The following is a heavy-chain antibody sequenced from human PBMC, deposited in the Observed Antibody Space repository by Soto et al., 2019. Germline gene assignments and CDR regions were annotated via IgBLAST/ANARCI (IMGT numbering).Heavy chain of an antibody. CDR1: GYSISSGYY. CDR2: IYHSGST. Sequence: TLSLTCAVSGYSISSGYYWGWIRQPPGKGLEWIGSIYHSGSTYYNPSLKSRVTISVDTSKNQFSLKLSPVTAADTAVYYCARDARTYYDFWSGSYNWFDPWGQGTLVTVSS. D-gene: IGHD3-3*01. V-gene: IGHV4-38-2*02. CDR3: ARDARTYYDFWSGSYNWFDP. J-gene: IGHJ5*02.